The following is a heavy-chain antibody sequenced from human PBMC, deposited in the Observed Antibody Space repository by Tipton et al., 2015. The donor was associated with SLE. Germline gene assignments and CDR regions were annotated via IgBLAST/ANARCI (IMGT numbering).Heavy chain of an antibody. CDR3: ARDYGDCSGGSCYALDS. Sequence: TLSLTCAVSGGSITSSHYWTWVRQSPEKGLEWIGEIYHSGGTNYNPSLKSRVTISVDTSKNQVSLMLRSVTAADTAVYYCARDYGDCSGGSCYALDSWGQGTLVTVSS. CDR2: IYHSGGT. J-gene: IGHJ4*02. CDR1: GGSITSSHY. V-gene: IGHV4-4*02. D-gene: IGHD2-15*01.